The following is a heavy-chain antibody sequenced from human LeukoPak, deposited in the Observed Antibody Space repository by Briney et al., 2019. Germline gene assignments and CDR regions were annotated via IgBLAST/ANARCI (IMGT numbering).Heavy chain of an antibody. J-gene: IGHJ6*02. CDR3: ARVTHYYYYGMDV. V-gene: IGHV1-69*04. CDR1: GGTFSSYA. CDR2: IIPILGIA. Sequence: ASVKVSCKASGGTFSSYAISWVRQAPGQGLECMGRIIPILGIANYAQKFQGRVTITADKSTSTAYMELSSLRSEDTAVYYCARVTHYYYYGMDVWGQGTTVTVSS.